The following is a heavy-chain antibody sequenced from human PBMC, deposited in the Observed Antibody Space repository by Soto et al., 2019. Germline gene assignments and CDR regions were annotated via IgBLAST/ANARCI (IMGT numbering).Heavy chain of an antibody. CDR3: ARGRYGDY. V-gene: IGHV1-18*01. D-gene: IGHD1-1*01. J-gene: IGHJ4*02. CDR1: GYTFTSYG. CDR2: ISAHNGNT. Sequence: QVHLVQSGAEVKKPGASVKVSCKGSGYTFTSYGITWVRQAPGQVLEWMGWISAHNGNTDYAQKLQGRVTVTRDTSTSTAYMELRSLRSDDTAVYYCARGRYGDYWGQGALVTVSS.